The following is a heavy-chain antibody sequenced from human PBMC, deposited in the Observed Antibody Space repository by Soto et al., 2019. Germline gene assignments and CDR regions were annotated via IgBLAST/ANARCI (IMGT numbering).Heavy chain of an antibody. CDR1: GFTFSSYG. J-gene: IGHJ4*02. CDR2: IWYDGSNK. CDR3: ARESITMVRGVDY. D-gene: IGHD3-10*01. Sequence: QVQLVESGGGVVQPGRSLRLSCAASGFTFSSYGMHWVRQAPGKGLEWVAVIWYDGSNKYYADSVKGRSTISRDNSKNTLYLQMNSLRAEDTAVYYCARESITMVRGVDYWGQGTLVTVSS. V-gene: IGHV3-33*01.